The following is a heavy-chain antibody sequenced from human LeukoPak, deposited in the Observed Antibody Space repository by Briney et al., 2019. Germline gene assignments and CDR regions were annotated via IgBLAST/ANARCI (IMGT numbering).Heavy chain of an antibody. J-gene: IGHJ4*02. CDR3: GTLRRGPY. CDR1: GFTFTNFG. V-gene: IGHV3-23*01. Sequence: GGSLRLSCAVSGFTFTNFGMSWVRQAPGKGLEWVSSITGGAGSTYYADSVKGRFTISRDNSKNTLYLQMDSLRADDTAVYYCGTLRRGPYWGQGTLVTVSS. CDR2: ITGGAGST. D-gene: IGHD3/OR15-3a*01.